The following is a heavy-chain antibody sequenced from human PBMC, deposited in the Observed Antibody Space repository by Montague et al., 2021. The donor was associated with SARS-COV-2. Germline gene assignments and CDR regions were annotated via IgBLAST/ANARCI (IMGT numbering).Heavy chain of an antibody. J-gene: IGHJ6*02. V-gene: IGHV2-70*01. CDR3: ARLRAELWPNYYSYGMDV. CDR1: GFSLSTSGMC. Sequence: PALVKPTQTLTLTCTFSGFSLSTSGMCVSWIRQPPGKALEWLALIDWDDDKYYSTSLKTRLTISKDTSKNQVVLTMTNMDPVDTATYYCARLRAELWPNYYSYGMDVWGQGTTVTVSS. D-gene: IGHD5-18*01. CDR2: IDWDDDK.